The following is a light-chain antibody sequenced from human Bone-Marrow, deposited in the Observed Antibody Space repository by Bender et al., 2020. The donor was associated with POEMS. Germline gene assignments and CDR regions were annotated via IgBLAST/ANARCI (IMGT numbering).Light chain of an antibody. J-gene: IGLJ2*01. CDR2: DVS. CDR3: SSYTGSSTLVV. V-gene: IGLV2-14*02. CDR1: STDVASYKL. Sequence: QSALTQPPSASGSPGQSVTISCSGTSTDVASYKLVSWYQQHPGEAPKLIIYDVSDRPSGISNRFSAYKSGSTAYLTISGLQAEDEADYYCSSYTGSSTLVVFGGGTKLVVL.